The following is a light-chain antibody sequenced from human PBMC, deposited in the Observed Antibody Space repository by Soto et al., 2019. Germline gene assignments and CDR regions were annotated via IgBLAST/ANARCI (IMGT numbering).Light chain of an antibody. CDR2: SNI. J-gene: IGLJ3*02. CDR3: ASWDDSLKRPV. Sequence: QAVVSQAPSASGTPGQTVTISCSGSRSNIGRKIVNWYQQVPGTAPKLLIYSNIQRPSEVPDRFSASKSGTSASLSISGLQSDDEATYYCASWDDSLKRPVFGGGTKLTVL. CDR1: RSNIGRKI. V-gene: IGLV1-44*01.